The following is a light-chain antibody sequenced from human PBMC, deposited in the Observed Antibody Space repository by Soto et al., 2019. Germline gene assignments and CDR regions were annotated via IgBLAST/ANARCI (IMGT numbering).Light chain of an antibody. Sequence: QTVVTQDPSFSVSPGGTVTLTCGLTSGSVSTRYYAICYQQTPGQAPRMLIYNTKLRSSGVPDRFSGSILGNKAALTITGAQAEDESDHYCVLYRGGGVWVFRGGTKLTVL. CDR3: VLYRGGGVWV. CDR1: SGSVSTRYY. CDR2: NTK. V-gene: IGLV8-61*01. J-gene: IGLJ3*02.